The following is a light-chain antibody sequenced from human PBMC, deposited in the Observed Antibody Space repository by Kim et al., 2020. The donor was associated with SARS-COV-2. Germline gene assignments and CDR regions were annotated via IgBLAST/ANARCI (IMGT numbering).Light chain of an antibody. V-gene: IGKV4-1*01. J-gene: IGKJ2*01. CDR2: WAS. CDR1: QSVLYSSTNKNY. Sequence: DIVMTQSPDSLAVSLGERATINCKSSQSVLYSSTNKNYLAWYQQKPGQPPRLLIYWASTRESGVPDRFSGSESGTDFTLSISRLQAEDVAVYYCQQYYSSPPHTFGQGTKLEI. CDR3: QQYYSSPPHT.